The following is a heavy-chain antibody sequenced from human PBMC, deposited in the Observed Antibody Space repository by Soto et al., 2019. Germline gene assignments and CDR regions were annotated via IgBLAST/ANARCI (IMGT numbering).Heavy chain of an antibody. J-gene: IGHJ6*02. V-gene: IGHV4-59*01. CDR3: ARVGYSYEGSYYYYGMDV. CDR1: GGSISSYY. CDR2: IYYSGST. Sequence: SETLSLTCTVSGGSISSYYWSWIRQPPGKGLEWIGYIYYSGSTNYNPSLKSRVTISVDTSKNQFSLKLSSVTAADTAVYYCARVGYSYEGSYYYYGMDVWGQGTTVTVSS. D-gene: IGHD5-18*01.